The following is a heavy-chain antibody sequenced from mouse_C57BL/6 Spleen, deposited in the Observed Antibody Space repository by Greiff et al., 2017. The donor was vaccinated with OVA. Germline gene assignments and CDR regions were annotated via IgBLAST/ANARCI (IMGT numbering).Heavy chain of an antibody. D-gene: IGHD2-5*01. J-gene: IGHJ4*01. Sequence: QVQLQQSDAELVKPGASVKISCKVSGYTFTDHTIHWMKQRPEQGLEWIGYIYPRDGSTKYNEKFKGKATLTADKSSSTAYMQLNSLTSEDSAVYFCARVAYYSNYYYYAMDYWGQGTSVTVSS. CDR2: IYPRDGST. V-gene: IGHV1-78*01. CDR1: GYTFTDHT. CDR3: ARVAYYSNYYYYAMDY.